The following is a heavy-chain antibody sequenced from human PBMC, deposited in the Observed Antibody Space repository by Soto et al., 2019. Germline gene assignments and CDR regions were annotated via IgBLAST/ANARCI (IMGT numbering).Heavy chain of an antibody. D-gene: IGHD6-19*01. CDR3: TSYLSGWR. Sequence: GGSLRLSCAASGFTFTSAWFNWVRQAPGKGPEWVGRIKAKADGGTTDYGAPVDGRFTLSRDDSTNTLFLEMNSLKTEDTAVYYCTSYLSGWRWGQGTLVTVSS. V-gene: IGHV3-15*01. J-gene: IGHJ4*02. CDR1: GFTFTSAW. CDR2: IKAKADGGTT.